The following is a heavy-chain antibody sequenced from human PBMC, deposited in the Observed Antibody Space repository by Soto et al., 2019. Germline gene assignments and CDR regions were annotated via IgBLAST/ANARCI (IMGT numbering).Heavy chain of an antibody. D-gene: IGHD6-19*01. CDR3: ASSGWYWFDP. V-gene: IGHV4-39*01. J-gene: IGHJ5*02. Sequence: SETLSLTCTVSGGSISSSSYYWGWIRQPPGKGLEWIGSIYYSGSTYYNPSLKSRVTISVDTSKNQFSLKLSSVTAADTAVYYCASSGWYWFDPWGQGTLVTVSS. CDR2: IYYSGST. CDR1: GGSISSSSYY.